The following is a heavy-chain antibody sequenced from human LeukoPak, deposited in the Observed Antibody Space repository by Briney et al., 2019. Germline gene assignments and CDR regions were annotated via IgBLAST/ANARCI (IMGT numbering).Heavy chain of an antibody. D-gene: IGHD5-18*01. CDR2: IHTSGST. CDR1: GGSISSYY. CDR3: ARVLGDTAMVTPSFDY. J-gene: IGHJ4*02. V-gene: IGHV4-4*07. Sequence: SETLSLTCTVSGGSISSYYWSWIRQPAGKGLEWIGRIHTSGSTNYNPSLKSRVTISVDTSKNQFSLKLSSVTAADTAVYYCARVLGDTAMVTPSFDYWGQGTLVTVSS.